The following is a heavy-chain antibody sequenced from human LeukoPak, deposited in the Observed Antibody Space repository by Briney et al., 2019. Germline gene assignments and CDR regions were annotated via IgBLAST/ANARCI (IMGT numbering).Heavy chain of an antibody. CDR1: GFTFSSYS. CDR3: ARAEPGLFDY. CDR2: ISSSSSYI. V-gene: IGHV3-21*01. J-gene: IGHJ4*02. Sequence: GGSLRLSCAASGFTFSSYSMNWVRQAPGKGLEWVSSISSSSSYIYYADSVKGRFTISRDNSKNTLYLQMNSLRAEDTAVYYCARAEPGLFDYWGLGTLVTVSS.